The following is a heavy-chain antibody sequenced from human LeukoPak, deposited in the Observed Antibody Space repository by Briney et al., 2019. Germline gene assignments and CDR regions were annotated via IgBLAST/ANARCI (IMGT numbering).Heavy chain of an antibody. V-gene: IGHV3-23*01. CDR1: GFTFSSYA. D-gene: IGHD5-24*01. Sequence: GESLILSCAASGFTFSSYAMNWVRQAPGKGLERIASISPSGGSTYYADSVKCRFTISRDNSKNTLYLQMNSLIAEDTAIYYCAKKIGGYNSFDYWGQGTLVTVPS. CDR2: ISPSGGST. J-gene: IGHJ4*02. CDR3: AKKIGGYNSFDY.